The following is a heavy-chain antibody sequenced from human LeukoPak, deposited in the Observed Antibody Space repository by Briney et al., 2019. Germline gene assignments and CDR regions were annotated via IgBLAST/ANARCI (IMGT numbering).Heavy chain of an antibody. Sequence: SVKVSCKASGGTFSSYAISWVRQAPGQGLEWMGRIIPILGIANYAQKFQGRVTITADKSTSTAYMELSSLRSEDTAVYYCVRGGSGSYSHYYYGMDVWGQGTTVTVSS. V-gene: IGHV1-69*04. CDR2: IIPILGIA. CDR1: GGTFSSYA. CDR3: VRGGSGSYSHYYYGMDV. D-gene: IGHD3-10*01. J-gene: IGHJ6*02.